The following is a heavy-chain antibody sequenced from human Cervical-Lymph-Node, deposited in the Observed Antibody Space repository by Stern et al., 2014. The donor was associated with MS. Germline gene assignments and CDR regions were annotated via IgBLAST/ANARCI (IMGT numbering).Heavy chain of an antibody. V-gene: IGHV4-59*01. J-gene: IGHJ4*02. CDR2: IYYSGST. Sequence: QVQLQESGPGLVKHSETLSLTCTVSGGSISSYYWSWIRQPPGKGLEWIGYIYYSGSTNYNPSLKSRVTISVDTSKNQFSLKLSSVTAADTAVYYCARGDSSGWYYFDYWGQGTLVTVSS. CDR1: GGSISSYY. D-gene: IGHD6-19*01. CDR3: ARGDSSGWYYFDY.